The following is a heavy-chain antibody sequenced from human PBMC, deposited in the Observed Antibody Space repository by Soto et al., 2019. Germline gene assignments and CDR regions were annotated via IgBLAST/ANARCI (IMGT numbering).Heavy chain of an antibody. CDR2: INDSRNT. CDR1: GGSFSGYY. V-gene: IGHV4-34*01. CDR3: ARVRWTAVEAFDI. Sequence: QVQLQQWGAGLLKPSETLSLTCAVYGGSFSGYYWSWIRQPPGKGLEWIGEINDSRNTNYNPSLESRVTIALDTSKKQFSLKMNYVTAADTAVYYCARVRWTAVEAFDIWGQGTMVSVSS. D-gene: IGHD5-18*01. J-gene: IGHJ3*02.